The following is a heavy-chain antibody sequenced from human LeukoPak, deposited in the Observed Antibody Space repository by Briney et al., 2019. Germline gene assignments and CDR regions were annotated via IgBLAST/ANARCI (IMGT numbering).Heavy chain of an antibody. CDR1: GGSISSYY. CDR2: IYTSGST. D-gene: IGHD3-3*01. CDR3: AGGLADFWSGYHYYYMDV. J-gene: IGHJ6*03. V-gene: IGHV4-4*07. Sequence: SETLSLTCTVSGGSISSYYWSWIRQPAGKGLEWIGRIYTSGSTNYNPPLKSRVTMSVDTSKNQFSLKLSSVTAADTAVYYCAGGLADFWSGYHYYYMDVWGKGTTVTVSS.